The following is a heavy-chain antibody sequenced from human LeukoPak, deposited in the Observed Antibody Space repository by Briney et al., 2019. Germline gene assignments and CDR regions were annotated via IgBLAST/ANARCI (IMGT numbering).Heavy chain of an antibody. V-gene: IGHV4-59*08. D-gene: IGHD2-15*01. J-gene: IGHJ5*02. CDR1: GASITSYY. CDR2: IYYSGST. CDR3: ARLQGGTSLTKFDP. Sequence: SETLSLTCTVSGASITSYYWSWIRQPPGKGLEWIGYIYYSGSTNYNPSLKSRVTISLDTSNNHFSLKLSSVTAADTAVYYCARLQGGTSLTKFDPWGQGTLVTVSS.